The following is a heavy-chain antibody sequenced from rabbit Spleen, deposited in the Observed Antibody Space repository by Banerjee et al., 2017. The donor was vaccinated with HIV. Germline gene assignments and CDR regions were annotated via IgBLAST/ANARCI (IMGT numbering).Heavy chain of an antibody. CDR3: ARDLVGVIGWNFYL. D-gene: IGHD1-1*01. V-gene: IGHV1S40*01. J-gene: IGHJ4*01. Sequence: QSLEESGGGLVQPEGSLTLTCTASGISFGISDYMCWVRQAPGKGLEWITCINAATAKPVYATWAKGRFTISRTSSTTVTLRMTSLTAADTATYFCARDLVGVIGWNFYLWGPGTLVTVS. CDR2: INAATAKP. CDR1: GISFGISDY.